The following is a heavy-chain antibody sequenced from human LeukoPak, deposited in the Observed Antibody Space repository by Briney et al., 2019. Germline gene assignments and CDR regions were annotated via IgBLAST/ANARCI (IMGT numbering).Heavy chain of an antibody. V-gene: IGHV2-70*04. D-gene: IGHD2-21*02. CDR3: ARTTSYCGGDCYVD. CDR2: SDWDYDK. J-gene: IGHJ4*02. Sequence: SGPALVKPTQTLTLTCTFSGFSLSTSGMRVSWIRQPPGKALEWLPRSDWDYDKFYITSLKTRLTISKDTSKNQVVLTMTNMDPVDTATYYCARTTSYCGGDCYVDWGQGTLVTVSS. CDR1: GFSLSTSGMR.